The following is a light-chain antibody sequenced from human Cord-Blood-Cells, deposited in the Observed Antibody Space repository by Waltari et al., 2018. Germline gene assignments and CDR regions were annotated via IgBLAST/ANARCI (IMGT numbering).Light chain of an antibody. CDR3: QQYGSSPYS. V-gene: IGKV3-20*01. Sequence: PGTLSLSPGERATLSCRASQSVSSSYLAWYQQKPGQAPRLLIYGASSRATGIPDRFSGSGSGTDFTLTISRLEPEDFAVYYCQQYGSSPYSFGQGTKLEIK. J-gene: IGKJ2*03. CDR2: GAS. CDR1: QSVSSSY.